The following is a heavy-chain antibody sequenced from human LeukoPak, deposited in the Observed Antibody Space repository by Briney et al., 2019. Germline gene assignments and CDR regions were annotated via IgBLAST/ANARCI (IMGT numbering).Heavy chain of an antibody. J-gene: IGHJ4*02. D-gene: IGHD5-24*01. CDR2: LKEDVSAR. Sequence: SGGSLRLSCVASGFSISSHWMSWVRQAPGKGLEWVASLKEDVSARNLVDSVKGRFTISTDNAKNSLYLQMNSLRVEDTAVYYCAKEDGYKPFFDYWGQGTLVTVSS. V-gene: IGHV3-7*01. CDR1: GFSISSHW. CDR3: AKEDGYKPFFDY.